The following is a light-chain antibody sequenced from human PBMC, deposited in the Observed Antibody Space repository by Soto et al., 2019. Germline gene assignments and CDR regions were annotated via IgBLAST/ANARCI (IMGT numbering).Light chain of an antibody. CDR2: DAS. J-gene: IGKJ1*01. Sequence: EIVLTQSPATLSLSLGERATLSCRASQSIGSYLAWYQHKLGQPPRLLIYDASNRATGIPVRFSGSGSGTDFTLTISSLEPEDFATYYCQQYNSYPWTFGQGTKV. CDR3: QQYNSYPWT. CDR1: QSIGSY. V-gene: IGKV3-11*01.